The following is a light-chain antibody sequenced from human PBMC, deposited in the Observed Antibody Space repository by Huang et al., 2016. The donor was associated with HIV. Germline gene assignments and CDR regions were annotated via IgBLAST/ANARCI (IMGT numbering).Light chain of an antibody. CDR1: QSVSNN. Sequence: EILMTQSPDTQSVSPGQMATLSCRTSQSVSNNLAWYQQIPGQAPRLLIYGTSTRATGVPARFSASGSGTEFALTISSLTSEDFALYFCQQYDDWPPTFGQGTKLEI. J-gene: IGKJ2*01. CDR2: GTS. V-gene: IGKV3-15*01. CDR3: QQYDDWPPT.